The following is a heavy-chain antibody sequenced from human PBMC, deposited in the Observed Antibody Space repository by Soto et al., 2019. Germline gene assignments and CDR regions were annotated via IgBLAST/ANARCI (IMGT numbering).Heavy chain of an antibody. D-gene: IGHD6-19*01. Sequence: QVQLVQSGAVVKKPGASVKVSCKASGYTFTSYGISWVRQAPGQGLEWMGWISAYNGNTNYAQKLQGRVTMTTDTSTSTAYMELRSLRSDDTAVYYCAREVREEWLVRIRYYYYGMDVWGQGTTVTVSS. CDR3: AREVREEWLVRIRYYYYGMDV. CDR1: GYTFTSYG. CDR2: ISAYNGNT. J-gene: IGHJ6*02. V-gene: IGHV1-18*01.